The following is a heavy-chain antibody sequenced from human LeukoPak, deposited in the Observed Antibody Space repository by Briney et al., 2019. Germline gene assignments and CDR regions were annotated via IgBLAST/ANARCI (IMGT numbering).Heavy chain of an antibody. D-gene: IGHD3-9*01. J-gene: IGHJ5*02. CDR2: INHSGGT. V-gene: IGHV4-34*01. Sequence: SETLSLTCAVYGGSFSGYYWSWIRHPPGKGLEWIGEINHSGGTNYNPSLKSRVTISVDTSKNQFSLKLSSVTAADTAVYYCARGLRFPRFLTLRNWFDPWGQGTLVTVSS. CDR1: GGSFSGYY. CDR3: ARGLRFPRFLTLRNWFDP.